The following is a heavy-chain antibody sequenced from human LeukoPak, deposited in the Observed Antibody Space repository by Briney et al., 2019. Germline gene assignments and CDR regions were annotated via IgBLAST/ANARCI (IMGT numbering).Heavy chain of an antibody. Sequence: GGSLRLSCAASGFTFRSSWMSWVRQAPGKGLEWVANINQHGSEKYFVDSVKGRFTISRDNAKNSLYLQMNSLRADDTAVYYCARVPGSSGYYSAGLIDYFDYWGQGTLVTVSS. CDR1: GFTFRSSW. D-gene: IGHD3-22*01. J-gene: IGHJ4*02. V-gene: IGHV3-7*01. CDR2: INQHGSEK. CDR3: ARVPGSSGYYSAGLIDYFDY.